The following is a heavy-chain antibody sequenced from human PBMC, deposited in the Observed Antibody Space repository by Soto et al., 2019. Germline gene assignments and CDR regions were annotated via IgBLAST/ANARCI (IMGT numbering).Heavy chain of an antibody. CDR3: AKDVVVGATTGLGDYYYYYGMDV. D-gene: IGHD1-26*01. CDR1: GFTFSSYG. V-gene: IGHV3-30*18. CDR2: ISYDGSNK. Sequence: GGSLRLSCAASGFTFSSYGMHWVRQAPGKGLEWVAVISYDGSNKYYADSVKGRFTISRDNSKNTLYLQMNSLRAEDTAVYYCAKDVVVGATTGLGDYYYYYGMDVWGQGTTVTVSS. J-gene: IGHJ6*02.